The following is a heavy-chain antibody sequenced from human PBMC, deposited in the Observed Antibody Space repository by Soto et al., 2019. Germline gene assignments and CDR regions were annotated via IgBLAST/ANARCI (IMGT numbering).Heavy chain of an antibody. D-gene: IGHD2-2*03. CDR3: ARDGYCSSTSCSNWFDP. Sequence: ASVKVSCKASGYTFTSYGISWVRQAPGQGLEWMGWISAYNGNTNYAQKLQGRVTMTTDTSTSTAYMELRSLRSGDTAVYYCARDGYCSSTSCSNWFDPWGQGTLVTVSS. CDR2: ISAYNGNT. V-gene: IGHV1-18*01. CDR1: GYTFTSYG. J-gene: IGHJ5*02.